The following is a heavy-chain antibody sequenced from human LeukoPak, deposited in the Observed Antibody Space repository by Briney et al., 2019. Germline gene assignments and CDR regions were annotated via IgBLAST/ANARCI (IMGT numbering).Heavy chain of an antibody. Sequence: ASVKVSCKASGYTFTSYDINWVRQATGQGLEWMGGFDPEDGETIYAQKFQGRVTMTEDTSTDTAYMELSSLRSEDTAVYYCATVHYGATRPYDYWGQGTLVTVSS. V-gene: IGHV1-24*01. CDR1: GYTFTSYD. J-gene: IGHJ4*02. CDR3: ATVHYGATRPYDY. CDR2: FDPEDGET. D-gene: IGHD4-17*01.